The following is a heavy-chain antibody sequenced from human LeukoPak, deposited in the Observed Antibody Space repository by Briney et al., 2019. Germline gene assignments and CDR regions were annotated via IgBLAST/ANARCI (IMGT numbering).Heavy chain of an antibody. J-gene: IGHJ4*02. CDR3: AKDTFVNPSLDY. Sequence: GGSLRLSCAASGFTFSSYAMSWVRQAPGKGLEWVSVIGGSGGSTYYADSVKGRFTISRDNSKNTLYLQMNSLRAEDTAVYYCAKDTFVNPSLDYWGQGTLVTVSS. D-gene: IGHD2/OR15-2a*01. V-gene: IGHV3-23*01. CDR2: IGGSGGST. CDR1: GFTFSSYA.